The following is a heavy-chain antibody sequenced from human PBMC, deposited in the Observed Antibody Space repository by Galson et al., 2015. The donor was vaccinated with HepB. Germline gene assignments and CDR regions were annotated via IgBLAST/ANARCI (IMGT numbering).Heavy chain of an antibody. Sequence: SVKVSCKASGGTFTSYDISWVRQAPGQGLEWMGWMNPNSGNTGYAQKFQGRVTMTRTSSTGTAYMELSSLRPEDTAVDYCARPGYCTSSRCYRWFDSWGQGTLVTVSS. J-gene: IGHJ5*01. V-gene: IGHV1-8*01. CDR2: MNPNSGNT. CDR1: GGTFTSYD. D-gene: IGHD2-2*02. CDR3: ARPGYCTSSRCYRWFDS.